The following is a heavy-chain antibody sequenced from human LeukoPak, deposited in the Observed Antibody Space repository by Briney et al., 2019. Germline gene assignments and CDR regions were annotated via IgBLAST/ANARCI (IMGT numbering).Heavy chain of an antibody. CDR1: GFTFSSYA. V-gene: IGHV3-23*01. CDR3: ASLPGHDFSEGYYYGMDV. D-gene: IGHD3-3*01. Sequence: LTGGSLRLSCAASGFTFSSYAMSWVRQAPGKGLEWVSAISGSGGSTYYVDSVKGRFTISRDNSKNTLYLQMNSLRAEDTAVYYCASLPGHDFSEGYYYGMDVWGQGTTVTVSS. CDR2: ISGSGGST. J-gene: IGHJ6*02.